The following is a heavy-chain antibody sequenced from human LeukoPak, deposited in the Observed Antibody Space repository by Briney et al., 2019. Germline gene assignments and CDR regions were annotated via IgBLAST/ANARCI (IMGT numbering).Heavy chain of an antibody. D-gene: IGHD3-22*01. J-gene: IGHJ4*02. CDR1: GFTFSSYE. Sequence: GGSLRPSCAASGFTFSSYEMNWVRQAPGKGLEWVSYISSSGSTTYYADSVKGRFTISRDNAKNSLYLQMNSLRAEDTAVYYCARDDDHYDSSGYYKKGYYFDCWGQGTLVTVSS. CDR2: ISSSGSTT. CDR3: ARDDDHYDSSGYYKKGYYFDC. V-gene: IGHV3-48*03.